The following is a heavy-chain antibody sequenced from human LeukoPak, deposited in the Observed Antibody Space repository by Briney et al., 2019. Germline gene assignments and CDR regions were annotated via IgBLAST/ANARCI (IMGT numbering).Heavy chain of an antibody. D-gene: IGHD6-13*01. CDR1: GFTFSSYA. CDR2: ISGSGANT. J-gene: IGHJ4*02. CDR3: AKGSGAAAPPGY. Sequence: GGSLRLSCAASGFTFSSYAMGWVRQAPGKGLEWVSAISGSGANTYYADSVKGRFTISRDNSKNTLYLQMNSLRAEDTAVYYCAKGSGAAAPPGYWGQGTLVTVSS. V-gene: IGHV3-23*01.